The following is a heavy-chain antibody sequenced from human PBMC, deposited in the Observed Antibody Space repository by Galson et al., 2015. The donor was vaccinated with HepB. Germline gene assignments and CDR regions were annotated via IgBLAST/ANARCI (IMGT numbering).Heavy chain of an antibody. V-gene: IGHV5-51*03. J-gene: IGHJ4*02. CDR2: IHPGDSDI. CDR3: ATSDYYHSSGHVKNLNFDY. Sequence: QSGAEVKKPGESLKISCKASGYDFSNYWIGWVRQMPGKGLEWMGIIHPGDSDIIYSPSLQGQVTISVDKSITTAYLQWSSLEASDTAMYYCATSDYYHSSGHVKNLNFDYWGQGTLVTVSS. CDR1: GYDFSNYW. D-gene: IGHD3-22*01.